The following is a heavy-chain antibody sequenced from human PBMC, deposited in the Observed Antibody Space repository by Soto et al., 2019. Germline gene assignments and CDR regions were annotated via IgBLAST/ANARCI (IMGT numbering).Heavy chain of an antibody. J-gene: IGHJ6*03. V-gene: IGHV4-59*08. CDR1: SGSISSYY. CDR2: IYYSGST. Sequence: QVQLQESGPGLVKPSETLSLTCTVSSGSISSYYWSWIRQSPGKGLEWIGYIYYSGSTNYNPSLKGRVTIPVDTPKNHSSLKLSPVPAANTAVYYCARKVGPSPLGYYYSYMDVWGKGTTVTVSS. CDR3: ARKVGPSPLGYYYSYMDV. D-gene: IGHD1-26*01.